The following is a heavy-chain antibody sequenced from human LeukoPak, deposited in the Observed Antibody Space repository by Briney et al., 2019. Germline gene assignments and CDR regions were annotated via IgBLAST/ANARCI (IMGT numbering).Heavy chain of an antibody. CDR3: ARLMTTVLGFDP. V-gene: IGHV4-61*02. CDR2: IYTSGST. Sequence: PSQTLSLTCTVSGGSISSGSYYWSWIRQPAGKGLEWIGRIYTSGSTNYNPSLKSRVTISLDTSKNQFSLKLSSVTAAGTAVYYCARLMTTVLGFDPWGQGTLVTVSS. D-gene: IGHD4-11*01. CDR1: GGSISSGSYY. J-gene: IGHJ5*02.